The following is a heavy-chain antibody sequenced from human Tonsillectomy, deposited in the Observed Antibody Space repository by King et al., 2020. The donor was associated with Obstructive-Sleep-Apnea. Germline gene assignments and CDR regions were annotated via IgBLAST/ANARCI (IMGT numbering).Heavy chain of an antibody. D-gene: IGHD6-19*01. V-gene: IGHV1-2*02. J-gene: IGHJ4*02. CDR2: INPNGGDT. CDR3: ASRPNSGWLY. Sequence: QLVQSGAEVKKPGASVKVSCKASGYTFTGHYMHWVRQAPGQGLEWMGWINPNGGDTNYAQKVQGRVTMTRDTSISTAYMELSRLRSDDTAVYYCASRPNSGWLYWGQGTLVTVSS. CDR1: GYTFTGHY.